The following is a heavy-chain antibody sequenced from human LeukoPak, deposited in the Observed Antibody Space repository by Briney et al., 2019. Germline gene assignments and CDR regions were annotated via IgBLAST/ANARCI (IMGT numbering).Heavy chain of an antibody. CDR3: ARRITYGRTFDY. CDR2: IYYSGST. Sequence: SSETLSPTCSVSDGSISSDSFLWGWIRQPPGKGLEWIGNIYYSGSTHYNPSLKSRVTISLDTSNNQFSLRLNSVTAADTAVYYCARRITYGRTFDYWGQGILVTVSS. D-gene: IGHD2-8*01. V-gene: IGHV4-39*07. CDR1: DGSISSDSFL. J-gene: IGHJ4*02.